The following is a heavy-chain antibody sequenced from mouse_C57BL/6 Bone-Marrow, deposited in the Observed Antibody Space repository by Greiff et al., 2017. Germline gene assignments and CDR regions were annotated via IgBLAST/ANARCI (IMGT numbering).Heavy chain of an antibody. J-gene: IGHJ2*01. CDR3: ARQATTVVPYFDH. CDR2: ISGGGGNT. D-gene: IGHD1-1*01. V-gene: IGHV5-9*01. Sequence: EVQLQESGGGLVKPGGSLKLSCAASGFTFSSYTMSWVRQTPEKRLEWVATISGGGGNTYYPDSVKGRFTISRDNAKNTLYLQMSSLRSEDTAFYYCARQATTVVPYFDHWGQGTTLTVSS. CDR1: GFTFSSYT.